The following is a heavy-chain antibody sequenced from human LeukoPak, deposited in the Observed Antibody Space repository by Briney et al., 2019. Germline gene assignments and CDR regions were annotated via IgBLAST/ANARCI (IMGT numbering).Heavy chain of an antibody. Sequence: PSETLSLTCSVSGGSISDYCWSWVRQPPGKGLEWVSAISSSGGSTYYADSVKGRFTISRDNSKSTLYLQMNSLRAEDTAVYYCAKAAYGDYAGGDYWGQGTLVTVSS. CDR1: GGSISDYC. CDR2: ISSSGGST. J-gene: IGHJ4*02. D-gene: IGHD4-17*01. V-gene: IGHV3-23*01. CDR3: AKAAYGDYAGGDY.